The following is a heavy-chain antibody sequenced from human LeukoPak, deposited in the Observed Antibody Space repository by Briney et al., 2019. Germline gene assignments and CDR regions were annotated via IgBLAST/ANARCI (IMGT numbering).Heavy chain of an antibody. CDR3: ARAFSGRRMNGMDV. J-gene: IGHJ6*02. CDR2: ISSSSSFM. D-gene: IGHD6-25*01. V-gene: IGHV3-21*01. Sequence: GGSLRLSCSASGFTFSSYAMYWVRQAPGKGLEWVASISSSSSFMYYADSVKGRFTISRDNAKNSLYLQMNSLRAEDTAVYYCARAFSGRRMNGMDVWGQGTTVTVSS. CDR1: GFTFSSYA.